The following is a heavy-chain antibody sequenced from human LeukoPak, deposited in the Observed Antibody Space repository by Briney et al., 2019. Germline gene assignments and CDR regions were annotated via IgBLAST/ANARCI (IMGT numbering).Heavy chain of an antibody. CDR1: GYTFTAYY. D-gene: IGHD2-8*02. Sequence: ASVKVSCVASGYTFTAYYMHWDRQAPGQGLEWMGWININSGGTKNTQKLQGRVTMTRDTSISTAYIELSGLTSDDTAVYYWARGTGSSWFDPWGQGTMVTVSS. CDR2: ININSGGT. V-gene: IGHV1-2*02. CDR3: ARGTGSSWFDP. J-gene: IGHJ5*02.